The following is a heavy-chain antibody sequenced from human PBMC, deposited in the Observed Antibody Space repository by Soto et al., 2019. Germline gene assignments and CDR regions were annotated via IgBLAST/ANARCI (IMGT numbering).Heavy chain of an antibody. Sequence: GASVKVSCKASGGTFSSYAISWVRQAPGQGLEWMGGIIPIFGTANYAQKFQGRVTITADESTSTAYMELSSLRSEDTAVYYCARKKDCGGDCYSGFDIWGQGTMVTVSS. CDR2: IIPIFGTA. D-gene: IGHD2-21*02. V-gene: IGHV1-69*13. J-gene: IGHJ3*02. CDR1: GGTFSSYA. CDR3: ARKKDCGGDCYSGFDI.